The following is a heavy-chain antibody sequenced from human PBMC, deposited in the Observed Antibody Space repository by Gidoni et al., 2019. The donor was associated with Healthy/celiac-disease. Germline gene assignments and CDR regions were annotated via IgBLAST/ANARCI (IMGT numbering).Heavy chain of an antibody. CDR3: AKDLGGGSGSYEDYYGMDV. CDR1: GFTFSSYG. J-gene: IGHJ6*02. Sequence: QVQLVESGGGVVQPGRSLRLSCAAPGFTFSSYGMHWVRQAPGKGLEWVAVISYDGSNKYYADSVKGRFTISRDNSKNTLYLQMNSLRAEDTAVYYCAKDLGGGSGSYEDYYGMDVWGQGTTVTVSS. V-gene: IGHV3-30*18. D-gene: IGHD3-10*01. CDR2: ISYDGSNK.